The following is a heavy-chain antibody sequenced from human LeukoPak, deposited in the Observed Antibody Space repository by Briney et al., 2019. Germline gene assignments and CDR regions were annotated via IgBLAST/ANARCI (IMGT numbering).Heavy chain of an antibody. V-gene: IGHV4-4*07. Sequence: SETLSLTCTVAGGSLSSYKGRWLRQPAGKGLEWIGRIYPSGGTNYNPSLKSRVTMSVDTPKNQCSLKLKSVAAADTAVYYCARDDAFDIWGQGTMVTVSS. CDR3: ARDDAFDI. CDR1: GGSLSSYK. CDR2: IYPSGGT. J-gene: IGHJ3*02.